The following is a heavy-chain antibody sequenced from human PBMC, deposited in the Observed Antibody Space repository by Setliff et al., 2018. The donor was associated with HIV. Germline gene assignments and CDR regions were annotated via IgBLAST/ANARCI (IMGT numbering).Heavy chain of an antibody. CDR3: ARVSGLSGELLYFDY. D-gene: IGHD1-26*01. Sequence: ASVKVSCKASGYTFTSYALHWVRQAPGQRLEWMGWINAGNGHTKYSQKFQGRVSITRDTSASTAYMELSSLRSEDTAVYYCARVSGLSGELLYFDYWGLGTRVTVSS. CDR2: INAGNGHT. J-gene: IGHJ4*02. CDR1: GYTFTSYA. V-gene: IGHV1-3*01.